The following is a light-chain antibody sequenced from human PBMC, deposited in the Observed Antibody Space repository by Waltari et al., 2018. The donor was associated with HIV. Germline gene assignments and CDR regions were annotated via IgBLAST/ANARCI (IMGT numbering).Light chain of an antibody. V-gene: IGLV1-40*01. CDR1: SSNIGAGYD. Sequence: HSVLTQPPSVSGAPRQRVTISCPGSSSNIGAGYDVHWYQHLPGPAPKLLIYGNSDRPSGVPDRFSGSKSGTSASLAITGLQAEDEADYYCQSYDSSLSGSGVFGGGTKLTVL. CDR3: QSYDSSLSGSGV. J-gene: IGLJ3*02. CDR2: GNS.